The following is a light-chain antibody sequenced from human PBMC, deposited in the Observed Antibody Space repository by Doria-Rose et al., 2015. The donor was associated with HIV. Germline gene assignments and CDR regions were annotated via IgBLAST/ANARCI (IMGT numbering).Light chain of an antibody. CDR2: AAS. V-gene: IGKV1-8*01. J-gene: IGKJ5*01. Sequence: TQSPSSFSASTGDRVTITCRASQGISSYLAWYQQKPGKAPNLLIYAASTLQSGVPSRFDGSGSGTDFTLTISCLQSEDFATYYCQQYYSYPRAFGQGTRLEIK. CDR3: QQYYSYPRA. CDR1: QGISSY.